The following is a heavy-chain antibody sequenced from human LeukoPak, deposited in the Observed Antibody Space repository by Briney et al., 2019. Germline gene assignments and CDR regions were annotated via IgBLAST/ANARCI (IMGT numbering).Heavy chain of an antibody. Sequence: QSGGSLRLSCAASGFTFSSYAMSWVRQAPGKGLEWVSAISGSGDSTYNVDSVKGRFTISRDNSKNTLYLQMNSLRAEDTAVYYCAKDHGDSSGWQIDYWGQGTLVTVSS. J-gene: IGHJ4*02. CDR1: GFTFSSYA. CDR2: ISGSGDST. CDR3: AKDHGDSSGWQIDY. D-gene: IGHD6-19*01. V-gene: IGHV3-23*01.